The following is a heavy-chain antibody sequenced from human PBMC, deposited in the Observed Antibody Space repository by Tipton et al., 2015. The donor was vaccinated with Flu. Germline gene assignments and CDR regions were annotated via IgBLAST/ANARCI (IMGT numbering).Heavy chain of an antibody. D-gene: IGHD3-3*01. CDR2: IYYSGST. CDR1: GGSISSYY. Sequence: TLSLTCTVSGGSISSYYWSWIRQPPGKGLEWIGYIYYSGSTNYNPSLKSRVTISVDTSKNQFSLKLSSVTAADTAVYYCARVHYDFWSGLTYYFDYWGQGTLVTVSS. J-gene: IGHJ4*02. V-gene: IGHV4-59*01. CDR3: ARVHYDFWSGLTYYFDY.